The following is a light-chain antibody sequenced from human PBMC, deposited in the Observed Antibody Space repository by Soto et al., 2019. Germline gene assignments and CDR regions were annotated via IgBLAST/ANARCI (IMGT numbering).Light chain of an antibody. J-gene: IGLJ1*01. Sequence: QSVLTQPPSVSGTPGQRVTISCSGGSSNIGSNSVNWYQQLPGTAPKLLISSSNQRPSGVPDRFSGSKSGTSGSLAISVLQSDDEPDYYCAAWDDSLNGFVFGTGTKVTVL. CDR3: AAWDDSLNGFV. CDR2: SSN. V-gene: IGLV1-44*01. CDR1: SSNIGSNS.